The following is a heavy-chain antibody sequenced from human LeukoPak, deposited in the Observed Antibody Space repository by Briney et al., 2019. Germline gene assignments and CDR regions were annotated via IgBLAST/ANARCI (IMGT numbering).Heavy chain of an antibody. CDR3: ARCAGSYYNAGAFDI. J-gene: IGHJ3*02. D-gene: IGHD3-10*02. CDR1: GGTSSNYA. Sequence: SVKVSCKASGGTSSNYAIRWVRQAPGQGLEWMGGIIPIFGTANYAQKFQGRVTITADQSTSTAYMELSSLRSEDTAVYYCARCAGSYYNAGAFDIWGQGTMVTVSS. CDR2: IIPIFGTA. V-gene: IGHV1-69*01.